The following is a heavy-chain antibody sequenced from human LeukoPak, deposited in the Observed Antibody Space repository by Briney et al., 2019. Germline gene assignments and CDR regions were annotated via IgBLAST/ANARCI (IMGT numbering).Heavy chain of an antibody. CDR1: GFAVSSNY. V-gene: IGHV3-53*01. CDR2: IYSGGTGST. CDR3: AKVRAPSGWFNSDY. Sequence: GGSLRLSCAASGFAVSSNYMGWVRQAPGKGLEWVSVIYSGGTGSTYYADSVKGRFTISRDNSKNTLYLQMNSLRVEDTAAYYCAKVRAPSGWFNSDYWGQGTLVTVSS. J-gene: IGHJ4*02. D-gene: IGHD6-19*01.